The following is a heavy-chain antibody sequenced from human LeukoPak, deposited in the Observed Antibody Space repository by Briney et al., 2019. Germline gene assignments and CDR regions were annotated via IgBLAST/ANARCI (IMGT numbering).Heavy chain of an antibody. Sequence: GGSLRLSCAASGLTFSSHWMHWVRQAPGKGLVWVSRITNDGSSTTYADSVKGRFTISRDNAKNTLFLQMNSLRVGDTAVYYCAKAANEKTANVTAARSYWYFDLWGRGTLITVSS. J-gene: IGHJ2*01. CDR2: ITNDGSST. D-gene: IGHD6-13*01. V-gene: IGHV3-74*01. CDR1: GLTFSSHW. CDR3: AKAANEKTANVTAARSYWYFDL.